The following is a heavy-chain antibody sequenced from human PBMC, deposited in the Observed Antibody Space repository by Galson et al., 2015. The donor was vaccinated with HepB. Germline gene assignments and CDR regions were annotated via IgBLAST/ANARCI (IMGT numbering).Heavy chain of an antibody. CDR2: ISAYNGNT. CDR1: GYTFTSYG. J-gene: IGHJ5*02. D-gene: IGHD4-17*01. Sequence: SVKVSCKASGYTFTSYGISWVRQAPGQGLEWMGWISAYNGNTNYAQKLQGRVTMTTDTSTSTAYMELRSLRSDDTAVYYCARARPMDYGDYGGWFDPWGQGTLVTVSS. CDR3: ARARPMDYGDYGGWFDP. V-gene: IGHV1-18*01.